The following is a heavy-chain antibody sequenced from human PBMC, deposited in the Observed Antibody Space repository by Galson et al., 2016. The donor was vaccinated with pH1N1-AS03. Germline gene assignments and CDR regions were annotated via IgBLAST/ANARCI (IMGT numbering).Heavy chain of an antibody. CDR3: AKASAAAGTRTFDY. D-gene: IGHD6-13*01. Sequence: SLRLSCAASGFTFSSYAMNWVRQAPGKGLEWVSAISNSGGTTYYADSVKGRFTISRDNSKNTLYLQMNSLTAEDTAVYYCAKASAAAGTRTFDYWGQGTLVTVSS. CDR2: ISNSGGTT. J-gene: IGHJ4*02. V-gene: IGHV3-23*01. CDR1: GFTFSSYA.